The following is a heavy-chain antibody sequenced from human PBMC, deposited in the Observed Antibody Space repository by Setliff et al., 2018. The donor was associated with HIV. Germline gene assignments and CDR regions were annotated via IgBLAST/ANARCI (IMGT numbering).Heavy chain of an antibody. J-gene: IGHJ6*02. Sequence: SETLSLTCTVSGDSISSGSYFWIWVRQPAGKGLEWIGHISTTGSTNYNPSLKSRVIMSVDTSRNQFSLKLSSVTAADTAVYYCARGDGYRGNDAYYDSGMDVWGQGITVTVSS. CDR1: GDSISSGSYF. CDR3: ARGDGYRGNDAYYDSGMDV. D-gene: IGHD5-12*01. CDR2: ISTTGST. V-gene: IGHV4-61*09.